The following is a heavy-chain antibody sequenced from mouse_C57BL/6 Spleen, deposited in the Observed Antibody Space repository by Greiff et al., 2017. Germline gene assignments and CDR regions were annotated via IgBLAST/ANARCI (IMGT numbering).Heavy chain of an antibody. CDR3: ARLWWGDY. CDR2: INPNNGGT. D-gene: IGHD1-1*02. Sequence: VQLQQSGPELVKPGASVKISCKASGYTFTDYYMNWVKQSHGKSLEWIGDINPNNGGTSYNQKFKGKATLTVDKSSSTAYMELRSLTFEDSAVYYCARLWWGDYWGQGTSVTVSS. J-gene: IGHJ4*01. CDR1: GYTFTDYY. V-gene: IGHV1-26*01.